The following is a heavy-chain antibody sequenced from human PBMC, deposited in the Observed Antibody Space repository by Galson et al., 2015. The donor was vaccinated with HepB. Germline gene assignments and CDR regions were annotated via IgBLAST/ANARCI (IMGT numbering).Heavy chain of an antibody. J-gene: IGHJ4*02. CDR3: ARDRGMVYASEPGSTEIFDY. V-gene: IGHV1-69*13. D-gene: IGHD2-8*01. CDR2: IIPIFGTA. Sequence: SVKVSCKASGGTFSSYAISWVRQAPGQGLECMGGIIPIFGTANYAQKFQGRVTITADESTSTAYMELSSLRSEDTAVYFCARDRGMVYASEPGSTEIFDYWGQGTLVTVSS. CDR1: GGTFSSYA.